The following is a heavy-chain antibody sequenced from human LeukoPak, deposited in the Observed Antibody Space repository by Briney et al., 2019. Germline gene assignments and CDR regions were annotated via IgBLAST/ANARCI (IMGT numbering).Heavy chain of an antibody. J-gene: IGHJ1*01. Sequence: GGSLRLSCAASGFTFSSYAMSWVRQAPGKGLEWVSAISGSGGSTDYADSVKGRFTISRDNSKNTLYLQMNSLRAEDTAVYYCAKAPQRVLAGYFQHWGQGTLVTVSS. CDR2: ISGSGGST. V-gene: IGHV3-23*01. CDR3: AKAPQRVLAGYFQH. CDR1: GFTFSSYA.